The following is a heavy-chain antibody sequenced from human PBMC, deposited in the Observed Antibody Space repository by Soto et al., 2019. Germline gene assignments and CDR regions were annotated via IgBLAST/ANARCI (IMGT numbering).Heavy chain of an antibody. CDR3: ARRYCSGGSCYSNAFDI. J-gene: IGHJ3*02. D-gene: IGHD2-15*01. CDR2: IKQDGSEK. Sequence: GGSLRLSCAASGFTFSSYWMSWVRQAPGKGLEWVANIKQDGSEKYYVDSVKGRFTISRDNAKNSLYLQMNSLRAEDTAVYYCARRYCSGGSCYSNAFDIWGQGTMVTVSS. V-gene: IGHV3-7*01. CDR1: GFTFSSYW.